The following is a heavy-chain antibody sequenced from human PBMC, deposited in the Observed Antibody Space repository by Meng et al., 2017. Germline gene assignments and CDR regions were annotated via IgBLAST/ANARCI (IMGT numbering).Heavy chain of an antibody. CDR2: ISSSGSTI. D-gene: IGHD1-14*01. Sequence: VAPVELGGGRVTPGGSPRLCCADSGFILSDYSMSWIRQAPGKGLEWVSYISSSGSTIYYADSVKGRFTISRYNAKNSLYLQMNSLRAEDTAVYYCASIKVDPCGQGILTVSS. J-gene: IGHJ5*01. CDR3: ASIKVDP. CDR1: GFILSDYS. V-gene: IGHV3-11*01.